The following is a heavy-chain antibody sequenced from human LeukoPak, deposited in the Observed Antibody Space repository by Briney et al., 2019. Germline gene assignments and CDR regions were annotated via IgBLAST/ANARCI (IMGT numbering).Heavy chain of an antibody. Sequence: SQTLSLTCTVSGGSISSSSYCWSWIRQPAGKGLEWIGHIHTSGNTNYNSSLKSRVTISVDTSKNQLSLKLSSVTAADTAVYYCARGWYYYDSSGVDGPYFDYWGQGTLVTVSS. D-gene: IGHD3-22*01. CDR2: IHTSGNT. CDR3: ARGWYYYDSSGVDGPYFDY. V-gene: IGHV4-61*09. CDR1: GGSISSSSYC. J-gene: IGHJ4*02.